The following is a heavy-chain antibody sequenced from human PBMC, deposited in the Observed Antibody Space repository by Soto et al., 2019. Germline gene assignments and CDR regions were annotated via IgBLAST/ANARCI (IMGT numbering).Heavy chain of an antibody. Sequence: ASVKFSCKASGYTFTSHDINWMRQTTGQGLEWMGWMNPNSGHTNYAQNFQGRVTMTRDTSINTAYMELTNLRSEDTAIYYCASDMSTTWSQGTLVTVSS. D-gene: IGHD2-2*01. J-gene: IGHJ5*02. CDR3: ASDMSTT. CDR2: MNPNSGHT. CDR1: GYTFTSHD. V-gene: IGHV1-8*01.